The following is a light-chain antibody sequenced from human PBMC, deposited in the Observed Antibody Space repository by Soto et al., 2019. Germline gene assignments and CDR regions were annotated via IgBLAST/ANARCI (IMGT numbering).Light chain of an antibody. CDR1: NTDVGAYNY. Sequence: QSVLTQPASVSGSPGQSITISCTGANTDVGAYNYVSWYQQHPGKGPKLMIYDVNYRPSGVSNRFSGSKSGNVASLTISGLQAEDEADYFCSSYTRSTTRVVFGGGTKLTVL. V-gene: IGLV2-14*03. J-gene: IGLJ2*01. CDR3: SSYTRSTTRVV. CDR2: DVN.